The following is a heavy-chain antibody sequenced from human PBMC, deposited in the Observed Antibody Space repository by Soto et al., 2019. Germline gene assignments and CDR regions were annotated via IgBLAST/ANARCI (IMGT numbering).Heavy chain of an antibody. J-gene: IGHJ1*01. D-gene: IGHD2-15*01. CDR3: ARPQDCSGGSCYRAEYFQH. V-gene: IGHV1-69*01. CDR2: IIPIFGTA. CDR1: GGTFSSYA. Sequence: QVQLVQSGAEVKKPGSSVKVSCKASGGTFSSYAISWVRQAPGQGLEWMGGIIPIFGTANYAQKFQGRVTITAEESTSIAYMELSSLRSEDTAVYYCARPQDCSGGSCYRAEYFQHWGQGTLVTVSS.